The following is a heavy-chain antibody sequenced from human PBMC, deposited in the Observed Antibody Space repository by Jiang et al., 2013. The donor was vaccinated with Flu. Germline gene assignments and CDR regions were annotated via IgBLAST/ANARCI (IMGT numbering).Heavy chain of an antibody. CDR3: ARDITMVRGVTYYYYYGMDV. CDR1: SGVG. Sequence: SGVGVGVDPSSPPRKGPSEWLALIYWNDDKRYSPSLKSRLTITKDTSKNQVVLTMTNMDPVDTATYYCARDITMVRGVTYYYYYGMDVWGQGTTVTVSS. CDR2: IYWNDDK. J-gene: IGHJ6*02. V-gene: IGHV2-5*01. D-gene: IGHD3-10*01.